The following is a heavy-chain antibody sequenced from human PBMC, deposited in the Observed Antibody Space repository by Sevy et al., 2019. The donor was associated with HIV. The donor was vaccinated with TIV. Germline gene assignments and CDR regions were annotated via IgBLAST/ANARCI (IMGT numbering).Heavy chain of an antibody. CDR1: GYTFTSYG. J-gene: IGHJ4*02. D-gene: IGHD2-2*01. Sequence: ASVKVSCKASGYTFTSYGISWVRQAPGQGLEWMGWISTFNVNTNNAQKFQGRVTMTTDPSTSTAYMEVRSLRSDDTAVYYCAGDDCSSLSCHGSLLYWGQGTLVTVSS. CDR3: AGDDCSSLSCHGSLLY. V-gene: IGHV1-18*01. CDR2: ISTFNVNT.